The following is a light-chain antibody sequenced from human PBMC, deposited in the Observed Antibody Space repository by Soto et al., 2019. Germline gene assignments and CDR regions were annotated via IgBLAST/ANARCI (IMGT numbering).Light chain of an antibody. CDR2: DVS. Sequence: QSVLTQPASVSGSPGQSITISCTGTSSDVGGYNYVSCYQQHPGKAPKLMIYDVSNRPSGVSNRFSGSKSGNTASLTISGLQAEDEAYYYCSSYTSSSTLVFGGGTKLTVL. CDR3: SSYTSSSTLV. V-gene: IGLV2-14*01. J-gene: IGLJ2*01. CDR1: SSDVGGYNY.